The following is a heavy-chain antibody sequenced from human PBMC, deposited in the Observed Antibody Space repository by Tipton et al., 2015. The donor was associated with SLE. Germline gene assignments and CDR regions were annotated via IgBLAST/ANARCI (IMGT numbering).Heavy chain of an antibody. D-gene: IGHD6-13*01. CDR3: ARDTRYSSSWYKDAFDI. CDR2: IYHSGST. V-gene: IGHV4-38-2*02. CDR1: GGSFSGYY. Sequence: TLSLTCAMYGGSFSGYYWGWIRQPPGKGLEWIGSIYHSGSTYYNPSLMSRVTISVDTSKNQFSLKLSSVTAADTAVYYCARDTRYSSSWYKDAFDIWGQGTMVTVSS. J-gene: IGHJ3*02.